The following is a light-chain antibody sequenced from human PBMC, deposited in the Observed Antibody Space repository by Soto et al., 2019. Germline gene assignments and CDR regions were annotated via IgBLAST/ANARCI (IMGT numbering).Light chain of an antibody. J-gene: IGKJ1*01. V-gene: IGKV3-20*01. CDR2: DAS. CDR1: QTVRNNY. Sequence: EFVLTQSPGTLSLSPGERVTLSCRASQTVRNNYLAWYQQKPGQAPRLLIYDASSRATGIPDRFSGGGSGTDFTLTISSLQPDDFATYYCQHYNSYSEAFGQGTKVDIK. CDR3: QHYNSYSEA.